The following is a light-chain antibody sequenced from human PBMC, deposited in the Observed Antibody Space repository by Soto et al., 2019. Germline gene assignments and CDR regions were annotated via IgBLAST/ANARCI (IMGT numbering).Light chain of an antibody. Sequence: QAVVTQEPSLTVSPGGTVTLTCASSTGAVTSGHYPYWFQQKPGQAPRLLIYDTSNKPSGTPARFSGSLLGGKAALTLSGAQAEDEAEYYCLLSYSGARWVFGGGTKLTVL. CDR1: TGAVTSGHY. CDR2: DTS. V-gene: IGLV7-46*01. J-gene: IGLJ3*02. CDR3: LLSYSGARWV.